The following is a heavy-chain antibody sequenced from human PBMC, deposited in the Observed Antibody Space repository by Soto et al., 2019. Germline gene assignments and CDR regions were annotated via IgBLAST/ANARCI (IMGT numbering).Heavy chain of an antibody. V-gene: IGHV4-34*01. CDR2: INHSGST. CDR1: GGSLSGYY. Sequence: SETLSLTCAVYGGSLSGYYWSWIRQPPGKGLEWIGEINHSGSTNYNPSLKSRVTISVDTSKNQFSLKLSSVTAADTAVYYCARDYYYGSGSYYNAPYYYYGMDVWGQGTTVTVSS. J-gene: IGHJ6*02. D-gene: IGHD3-10*01. CDR3: ARDYYYGSGSYYNAPYYYYGMDV.